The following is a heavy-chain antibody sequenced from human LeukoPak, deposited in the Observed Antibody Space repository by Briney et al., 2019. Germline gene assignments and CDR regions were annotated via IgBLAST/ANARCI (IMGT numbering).Heavy chain of an antibody. J-gene: IGHJ5*02. CDR2: IWYDGSTK. CDR3: AKLEGIIWWYQA. V-gene: IGHV3-33*06. CDR1: GFTFSHYG. Sequence: GGSLRLSCAASGFTFSHYGMHWVRQAPGKGLEGVAVIWYDGSTKYYADSVKGRFTISRDNSKNTVSLQMNSLRVEDTAVYYCAKLEGIIWWYQAWGQGTLVTVSS. D-gene: IGHD2-15*01.